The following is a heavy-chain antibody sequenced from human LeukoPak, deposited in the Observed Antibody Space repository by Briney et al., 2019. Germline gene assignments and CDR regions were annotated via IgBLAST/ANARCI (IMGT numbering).Heavy chain of an antibody. CDR3: ARGVTYCGGDCYGY. J-gene: IGHJ4*02. D-gene: IGHD2-21*01. V-gene: IGHV1-69*13. CDR1: GGTFTSYA. Sequence: SVKVSCKASGGTFTSYAISWVRQAPGQGLEWMGGIIPIFGTANYAQKFQGRVTITADESASTAYMELSSLSSEDTAVYYCARGVTYCGGDCYGYWGQGTRVTVSS. CDR2: IIPIFGTA.